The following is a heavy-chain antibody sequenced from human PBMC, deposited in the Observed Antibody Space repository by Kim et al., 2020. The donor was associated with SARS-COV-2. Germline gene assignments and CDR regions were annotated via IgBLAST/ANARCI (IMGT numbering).Heavy chain of an antibody. Sequence: SETLSLTCAVYGGSFSGYYWSWIRQPPGKGLEWIGEINHSGSTNYNPSLKSRVTISVDTSKNQFSLKLSSVTAADTAVYYCARARYWAPALPPRGVDVWGQGTTVTVSS. CDR1: GGSFSGYY. D-gene: IGHD2-15*01. CDR3: ARARYWAPALPPRGVDV. CDR2: INHSGST. J-gene: IGHJ6*02. V-gene: IGHV4-34*01.